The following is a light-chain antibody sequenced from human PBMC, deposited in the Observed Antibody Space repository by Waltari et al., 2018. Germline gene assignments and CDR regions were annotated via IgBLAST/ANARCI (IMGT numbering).Light chain of an antibody. CDR2: DVS. CDR1: SSDVGGYKY. Sequence: QSALTQPASVSGSPGQSITISCTGTSSDVGGYKYVSWCQQHPGKAPKLMIYDVSNRPSGVSNRFSGSKSGNTASLTISGLQAEDEADYYCNSYTSSSILEVVFGGGTKLTVL. CDR3: NSYTSSSILEVV. V-gene: IGLV2-14*03. J-gene: IGLJ2*01.